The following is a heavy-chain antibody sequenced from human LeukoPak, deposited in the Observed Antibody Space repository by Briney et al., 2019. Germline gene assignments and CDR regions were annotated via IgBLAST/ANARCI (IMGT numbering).Heavy chain of an antibody. J-gene: IGHJ4*02. CDR1: GGSISSSSYY. V-gene: IGHV4-39*01. CDR3: ARIARVAAAVDY. Sequence: SETLSLTCTVSGGSISSSSYYWGWIRQPPGKGLEWIGSIYYSGSTYYNPSLKSRVTISVDTSKNQFSLKLSSVTAADTAVYYCARIARVAAAVDYWGQGTLATVSS. D-gene: IGHD6-13*01. CDR2: IYYSGST.